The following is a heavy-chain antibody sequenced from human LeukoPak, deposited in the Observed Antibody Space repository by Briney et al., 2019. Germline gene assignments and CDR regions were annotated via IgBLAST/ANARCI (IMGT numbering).Heavy chain of an antibody. D-gene: IGHD3-9*01. J-gene: IGHJ3*02. CDR2: VSSSGGAT. Sequence: PGGSLRLSCAASGFTCSSYAMTWVRQAPGKGLEWVSTVSSSGGATYYADSVKGRFTISRDNSKNTLYLQMNSLRAEDTAVYYCAKGPFYVLRYFDWLLSPGLDAFDIWGQGTMVTVSS. V-gene: IGHV3-23*01. CDR1: GFTCSSYA. CDR3: AKGPFYVLRYFDWLLSPGLDAFDI.